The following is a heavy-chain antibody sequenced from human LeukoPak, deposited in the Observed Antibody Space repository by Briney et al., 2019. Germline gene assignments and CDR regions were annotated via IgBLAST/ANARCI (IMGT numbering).Heavy chain of an antibody. CDR1: GFRFSSYG. CDR3: ARDPTISGSYSDY. Sequence: GGSLRLSCAASGFRFSSYGIHWVRHAPGKGLEWVAVISHDGSNKYYADSVKGRFTVSRDNAKNSLYLQMNSLRDEDTAVYYCARDPTISGSYSDYWGQGTLVTVSS. CDR2: ISHDGSNK. V-gene: IGHV3-30*03. J-gene: IGHJ4*02. D-gene: IGHD1-26*01.